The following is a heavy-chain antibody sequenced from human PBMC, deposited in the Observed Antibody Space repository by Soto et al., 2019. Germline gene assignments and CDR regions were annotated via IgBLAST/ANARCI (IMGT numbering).Heavy chain of an antibody. J-gene: IGHJ4*02. V-gene: IGHV3-30*18. Sequence: QVQLVESGGGVVQPGRSLRLSCAASGFTFSSYGMHWVRQAPGKGLEWVAVISYDGSNKYYADSVKGRFTISRDNSKNTLYLQMNSLRVEDTAVYYCANDIAAAGTFNYWGQGTLVTVSS. CDR2: ISYDGSNK. CDR1: GFTFSSYG. CDR3: ANDIAAAGTFNY. D-gene: IGHD6-13*01.